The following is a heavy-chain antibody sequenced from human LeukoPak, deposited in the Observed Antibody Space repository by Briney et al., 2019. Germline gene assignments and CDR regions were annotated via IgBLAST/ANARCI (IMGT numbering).Heavy chain of an antibody. Sequence: HPGGSLRLSCAASGFTFSSYWMSWVRQAPGKGLEWVANIKQDGSEKYYVDSVKGRFTISRDNAKNSLYLQINSLRAEDTAVYYCARNIESIAAAGRRYFQHWGQGTLVTVSS. CDR2: IKQDGSEK. V-gene: IGHV3-7*01. CDR1: GFTFSSYW. CDR3: ARNIESIAAAGRRYFQH. J-gene: IGHJ1*01. D-gene: IGHD6-13*01.